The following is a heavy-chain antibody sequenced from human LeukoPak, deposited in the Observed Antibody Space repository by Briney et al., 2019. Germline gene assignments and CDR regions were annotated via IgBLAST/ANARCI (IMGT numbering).Heavy chain of an antibody. CDR3: AKDHGWAAESNNAFDI. D-gene: IGHD6-13*01. J-gene: IGHJ3*02. V-gene: IGHV3-21*01. CDR2: ISGTGTYI. Sequence: GGSLRLSCAASGFTFSSYSMNWVRQAPGEGLEWVSSISGTGTYIYSADSVKGRFTISRDNAKNSLYLQMNSLRAGDTAVYYCAKDHGWAAESNNAFDIWGQGTMVTVSS. CDR1: GFTFSSYS.